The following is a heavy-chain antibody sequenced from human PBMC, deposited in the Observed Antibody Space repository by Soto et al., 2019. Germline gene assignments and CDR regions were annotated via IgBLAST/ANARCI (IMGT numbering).Heavy chain of an antibody. V-gene: IGHV4-39*01. J-gene: IGHJ5*02. D-gene: IGHD2-15*01. CDR2: IYYSGST. CDR3: ARQDIVVVVAAKRINWFDP. CDR1: GGSISSSSYY. Sequence: PSETLSLTCTVSGGSISSSSYYWGWIRQPPGKGLEWIGSIYYSGSTYYNPSLKSRVTISVDTSKNQFSLKLSSVTAADTAVYYCARQDIVVVVAAKRINWFDPWGQGTLVTVSS.